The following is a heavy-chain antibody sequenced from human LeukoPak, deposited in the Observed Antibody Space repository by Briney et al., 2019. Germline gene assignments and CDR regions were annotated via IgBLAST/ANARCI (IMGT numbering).Heavy chain of an antibody. D-gene: IGHD3-10*01. CDR3: AKEGAYPIITYDS. Sequence: GGSLRLSCAASGFTVSRYWMNWVRQAPGKGLEWVANIKRDGNEKNYVDSVKGRFSISRDNAKNSLYLQMDSLRAEDTAVYYCAKEGAYPIITYDSWGQGALVTVSS. J-gene: IGHJ5*01. CDR1: GFTVSRYW. CDR2: IKRDGNEK. V-gene: IGHV3-7*01.